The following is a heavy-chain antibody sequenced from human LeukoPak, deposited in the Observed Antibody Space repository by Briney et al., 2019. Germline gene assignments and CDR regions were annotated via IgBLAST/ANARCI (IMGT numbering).Heavy chain of an antibody. CDR1: GFAFSGYS. CDR2: ISGSGSII. D-gene: IGHD6-19*01. Sequence: GGSLRLSCAASGFAFSGYSMNWVRQAPGKGLVWLSYISGSGSIIYYAGSVKGRFTISRDNAKNSLYLQMNSLRDEDTAVYYCARGDASGWSYWGQGTLVTVSS. CDR3: ARGDASGWSY. V-gene: IGHV3-48*02. J-gene: IGHJ4*02.